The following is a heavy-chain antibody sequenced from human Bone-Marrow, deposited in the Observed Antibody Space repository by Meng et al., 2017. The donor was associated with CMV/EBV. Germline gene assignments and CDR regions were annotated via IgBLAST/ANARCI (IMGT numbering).Heavy chain of an antibody. CDR1: GGSISSSNW. D-gene: IGHD6-13*01. V-gene: IGHV4-4*02. Sequence: AVSGGSISSSNWWSWVRQPPGKGLEWIGELYHSGSTNYNPSLKSRVTISVDKSKNQFSLKLSSVTAADTAVYYCASEQGYSSSSFDYWGQGTLVTVSS. CDR3: ASEQGYSSSSFDY. CDR2: LYHSGST. J-gene: IGHJ4*02.